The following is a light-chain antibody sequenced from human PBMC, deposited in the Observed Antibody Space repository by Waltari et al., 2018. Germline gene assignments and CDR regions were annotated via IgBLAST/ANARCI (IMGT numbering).Light chain of an antibody. V-gene: IGLV3-21*02. Sequence: SYVVTQPPSVSVAPGQTARITCGGTNIGNKLAHWYQQKPGQALVLVFYDDRGRPQGIPERFSGSKSANTATLTITGVVAGDEADYYCQVWDTSTDHVVFGGGTKLTVL. J-gene: IGLJ2*01. CDR2: DDR. CDR1: NIGNKL. CDR3: QVWDTSTDHVV.